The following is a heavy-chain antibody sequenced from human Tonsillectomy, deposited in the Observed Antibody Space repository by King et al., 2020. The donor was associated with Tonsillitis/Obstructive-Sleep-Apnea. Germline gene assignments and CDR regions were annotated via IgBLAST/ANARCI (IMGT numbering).Heavy chain of an antibody. CDR1: GFSFDDYA. J-gene: IGHJ4*02. CDR3: AKDGDDYGGIRFDY. D-gene: IGHD4-23*01. Sequence: QLVQSGGGVVQPGGSLRLSCAASGFSFDDYAMHWVRQAPRKGLEWVSLISWDGISTYYADSVKGRFTISRDNSKNSLYLQMNSLRTEDTALFYCAKDGDDYGGIRFDYWGQGTQATVSS. CDR2: ISWDGIST. V-gene: IGHV3-43*02.